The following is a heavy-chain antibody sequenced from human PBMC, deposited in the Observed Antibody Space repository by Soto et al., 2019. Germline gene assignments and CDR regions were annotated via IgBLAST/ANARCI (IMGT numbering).Heavy chain of an antibody. D-gene: IGHD2-15*01. J-gene: IGHJ5*02. Sequence: SVKVSCKASGGTFSSSTISWVRQAPGQVLEWMGRIIPILGIANYAQKFQGRVTITADKSTSTAYMELSSLRSEDTAVYYCARCPPVVVAAGGNWFDPWGQGTLVTVSS. CDR3: ARCPPVVVAAGGNWFDP. V-gene: IGHV1-69*02. CDR2: IIPILGIA. CDR1: GGTFSSST.